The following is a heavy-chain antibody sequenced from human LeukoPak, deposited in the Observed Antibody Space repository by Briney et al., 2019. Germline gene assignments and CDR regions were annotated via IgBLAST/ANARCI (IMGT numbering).Heavy chain of an antibody. CDR2: INPSGGST. J-gene: IGHJ5*02. D-gene: IGHD3-22*01. CDR1: GYTFTSYY. V-gene: IGHV1-46*01. CDR3: ARGYYYDSSGYYCLDATPRFDP. Sequence: GASVKVSCKASGYTFTSYYMHWVRQAPGQGLEWMGIINPSGGSTSYAQKFQGRVTMTRDMSTSTVYMELSSLRSEDTAVYYCARGYYYDSSGYYCLDATPRFDPWGQGTLVTVSS.